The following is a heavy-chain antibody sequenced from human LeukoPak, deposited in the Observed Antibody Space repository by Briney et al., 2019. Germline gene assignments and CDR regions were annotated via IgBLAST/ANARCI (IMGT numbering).Heavy chain of an antibody. V-gene: IGHV4-59*01. D-gene: IGHD3-10*01. CDR1: GGSISSYY. CDR3: ARVPMVRGVLASYYGMDV. CDR2: IYYSGST. J-gene: IGHJ6*02. Sequence: KSSETLSLTCTVSGGSISSYYWSWIQQPPGKGLEWIGYIYYSGSTNYNPSLKSRVTISVDTSKNQFSLKLSSVTAADTAVYYCARVPMVRGVLASYYGMDVWAKGPRSPSP.